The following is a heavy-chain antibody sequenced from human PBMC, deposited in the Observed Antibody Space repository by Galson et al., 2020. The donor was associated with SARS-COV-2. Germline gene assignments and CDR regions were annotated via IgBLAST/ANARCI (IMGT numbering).Heavy chain of an antibody. D-gene: IGHD2-15*01. V-gene: IGHV4-39*01. CDR2: IHYSRST. CDR1: GGSISSSSYY. CDR3: ARLLDCSGGSCPHNWFDP. Sequence: SETLSLTCTVSGGSISSSSYYWGWIRQPPGKGLEWIGSIHYSRSTYYNPSLKNRVTISVDTSKNQFSLKLSSVTAADTAVYYCARLLDCSGGSCPHNWFDPWGQGTLVTVSS. J-gene: IGHJ5*02.